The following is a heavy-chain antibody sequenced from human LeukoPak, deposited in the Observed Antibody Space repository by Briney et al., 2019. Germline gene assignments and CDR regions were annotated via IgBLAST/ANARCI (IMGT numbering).Heavy chain of an antibody. CDR2: IIPMFGTG. J-gene: IGHJ3*02. CDR1: GGTFSSYG. D-gene: IGHD5/OR15-5a*01. Sequence: ASVKVSCKASGGTFSSYGITWVRQAPGQGLEWMGGIIPMFGTGNSAQKLQGRVTITTDESTRTAYMDPSSLRSEDTAVYYCASVTMVVSRSEAGAFDIWGQGTLVTVSS. V-gene: IGHV1-69*05. CDR3: ASVTMVVSRSEAGAFDI.